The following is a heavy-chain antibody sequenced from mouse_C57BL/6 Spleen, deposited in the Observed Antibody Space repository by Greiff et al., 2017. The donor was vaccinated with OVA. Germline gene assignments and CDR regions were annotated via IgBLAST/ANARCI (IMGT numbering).Heavy chain of an antibody. CDR2: ISSGSSSI. V-gene: IGHV5-17*01. CDR1: GFTFSDYG. Sequence: EVKVVESGGGLVKPGGSLKLSCAASGFTFSDYGMHWVRQAPEKGLEWVAYISSGSSSIYYADTVKGRFTISRDNAKTTLFLHMTSLRSEDTAMYSCARDPFDVGGTGTTVTVSS. CDR3: ARDPFDV. J-gene: IGHJ1*03.